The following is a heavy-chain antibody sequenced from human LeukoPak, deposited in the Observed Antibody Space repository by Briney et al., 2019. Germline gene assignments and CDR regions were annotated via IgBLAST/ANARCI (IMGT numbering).Heavy chain of an antibody. J-gene: IGHJ5*02. D-gene: IGHD6-13*01. V-gene: IGHV4-61*01. CDR1: VXSVSSGSYY. Sequence: PSETLSLTWTVSVXSVSSGSYYWSWIRQPPGKGLEWIRYIYYSGRTNYNPSLKSRVTISVETSKNQFSLKLSSVTPADTAVYNCATYGYSSSWYWFDPWGQGTLVTVSS. CDR2: IYYSGRT. CDR3: ATYGYSSSWYWFDP.